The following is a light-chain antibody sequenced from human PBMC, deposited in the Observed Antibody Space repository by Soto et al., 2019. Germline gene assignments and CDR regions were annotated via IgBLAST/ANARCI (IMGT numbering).Light chain of an antibody. CDR3: CSYTRTSNHYF. J-gene: IGLJ1*01. CDR2: EVR. Sequence: QAVLTQPPSVSGSPGQSITISCTGTSSDIGGYDYVSWYQQRPGKAPKLMIYEVRYRPSGVSNRFSGSKSGNTASLTTSGLQAEDEAVYYCCSYTRTSNHYFFGSGTKVTVL. CDR1: SSDIGGYDY. V-gene: IGLV2-14*01.